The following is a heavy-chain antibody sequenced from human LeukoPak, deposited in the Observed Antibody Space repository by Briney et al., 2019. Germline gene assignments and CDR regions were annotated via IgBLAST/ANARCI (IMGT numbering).Heavy chain of an antibody. CDR3: ARRDDHNGRDY. CDR1: GGSVSSGSYY. Sequence: KPSETLSLTCTVSGGSVSSGSYYWSWIRQPPGKGLEWIGYIYYSGSTNYNPSLKSRVTISVDTSKNQFSLKLSSVTAADTAMYYCARRDDHNGRDYWGQGTLVTVSS. V-gene: IGHV4-61*01. CDR2: IYYSGST. D-gene: IGHD5-24*01. J-gene: IGHJ4*02.